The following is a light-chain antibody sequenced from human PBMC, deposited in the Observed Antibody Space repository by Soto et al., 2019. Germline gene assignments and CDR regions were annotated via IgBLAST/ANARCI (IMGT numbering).Light chain of an antibody. CDR3: MQGTHWPIT. J-gene: IGKJ5*01. CDR1: QSLLHRDGYNY. V-gene: IGKV2-28*01. Sequence: DIVMTQSPLSLPVTPGEPASISCRSSQSLLHRDGYNYLDWYLQKPGQSPQLLIYLGSNRASGVPDRFSGSGSGTDFTLKISRVEPEDLGVYYCMQGTHWPITFGQGTRLEI. CDR2: LGS.